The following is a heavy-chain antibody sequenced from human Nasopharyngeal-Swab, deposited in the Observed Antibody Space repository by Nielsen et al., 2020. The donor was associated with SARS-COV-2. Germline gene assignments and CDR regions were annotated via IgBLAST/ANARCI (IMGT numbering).Heavy chain of an antibody. D-gene: IGHD3-22*01. V-gene: IGHV3-23*01. J-gene: IGHJ4*02. CDR3: ARYDDYYDSSGYAY. CDR2: ISGSGGIT. CDR1: GFTFSSYA. Sequence: GGSLRLSCAASGFTFSSYAMSWVRQAPGKGLEWVSVISGSGGITYYADSVKGRFTISRDNSKNTLYLQMNSLRAEDTAVYYCARYDDYYDSSGYAYWGQGTLVTVSS.